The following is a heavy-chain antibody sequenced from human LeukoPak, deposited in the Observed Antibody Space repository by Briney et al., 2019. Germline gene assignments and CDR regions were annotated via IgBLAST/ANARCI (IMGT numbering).Heavy chain of an antibody. CDR3: ARTRSGNWFDP. D-gene: IGHD2-2*01. CDR2: IHHTGST. J-gene: IGHJ5*02. V-gene: IGHV4-38-2*01. Sequence: SETLSLTCAVSGYSISSGYYWGWIRQPPGKGLEWIGSIHHTGSTYYNPSLKSRVTISVDTSKNQFSLKLSSVTAADTAVYYCARTRSGNWFDPWGQGTLVTVSS. CDR1: GYSISSGYY.